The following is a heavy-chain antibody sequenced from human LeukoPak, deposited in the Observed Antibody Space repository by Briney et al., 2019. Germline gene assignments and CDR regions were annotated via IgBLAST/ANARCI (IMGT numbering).Heavy chain of an antibody. CDR1: GGSISSYY. J-gene: IGHJ4*02. Sequence: SETLSLTCTVSGGSISSYYWSWIRQPPGKGLEWIGYIYYTGSTNYNPSLRSRVTMSVDTSKNQFSLIVISVTAADTAVYYCARVAIAARGYYFDYWGQGTLVTVSS. D-gene: IGHD6-6*01. V-gene: IGHV4-59*01. CDR3: ARVAIAARGYYFDY. CDR2: IYYTGST.